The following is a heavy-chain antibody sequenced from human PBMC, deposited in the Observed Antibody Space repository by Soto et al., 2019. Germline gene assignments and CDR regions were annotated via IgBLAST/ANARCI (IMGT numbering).Heavy chain of an antibody. CDR1: GFTFSTYT. V-gene: IGHV3-23*01. J-gene: IGHJ4*02. Sequence: GGSLRLSCAASGFTFSTYTMSWVRQAPGKWLEWVSVISGSGGSPSYADSVQGRFTISRDNPKNTLYLQMNSLRAEDTAMYYCAKARCSTTNCYVPDYWGQGTLVTVSS. D-gene: IGHD2-2*01. CDR2: ISGSGGSP. CDR3: AKARCSTTNCYVPDY.